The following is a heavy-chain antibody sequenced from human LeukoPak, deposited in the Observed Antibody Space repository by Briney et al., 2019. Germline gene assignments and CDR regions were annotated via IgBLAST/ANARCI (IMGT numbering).Heavy chain of an antibody. CDR2: INAGNGNT. Sequence: GASVKVSCKASGYTFTSYAMHWVRQAPGQRLEWMGWINAGNGNTKHSQKFQGRVTITRDTSASTAYMELSSLRSEDTAVYYCARDRLAVAGTELDYWGQGTLVTVSS. V-gene: IGHV1-3*01. CDR3: ARDRLAVAGTELDY. J-gene: IGHJ4*02. CDR1: GYTFTSYA. D-gene: IGHD6-19*01.